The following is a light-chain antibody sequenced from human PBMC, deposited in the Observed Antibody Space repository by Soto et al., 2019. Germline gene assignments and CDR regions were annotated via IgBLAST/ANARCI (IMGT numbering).Light chain of an antibody. CDR2: EVS. J-gene: IGLJ2*01. CDR1: SSDIGAYNY. CDR3: CLYTTSSTGV. V-gene: IGLV2-14*01. Sequence: QSALTQPASVSGSPGQSITISCTGTSSDIGAYNYVSWYQQHPGKAPKLTIYEVSNRPSGVSSRFSGSKSGNTASLTISGLQAADDADYYCCLYTTSSTGVFGVWTMLTVL.